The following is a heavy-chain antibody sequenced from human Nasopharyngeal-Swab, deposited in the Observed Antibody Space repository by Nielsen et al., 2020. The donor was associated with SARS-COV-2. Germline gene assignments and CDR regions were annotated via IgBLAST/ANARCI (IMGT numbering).Heavy chain of an antibody. V-gene: IGHV3-21*01. Sequence: GRSLRLSCAASAFTFSSYSINWVRQAPGKGLEWVSSISSSSTYIYYADSVKGRFTVSRDNAKNSLYLQMNSLRAEDTAVYYCARESFGDYEWYFDLWGRGTLVTVSS. CDR3: ARESFGDYEWYFDL. CDR1: AFTFSSYS. CDR2: ISSSSTYI. J-gene: IGHJ2*01. D-gene: IGHD4-17*01.